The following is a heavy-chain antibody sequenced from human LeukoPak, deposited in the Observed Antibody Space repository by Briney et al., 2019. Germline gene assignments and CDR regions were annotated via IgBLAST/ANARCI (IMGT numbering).Heavy chain of an antibody. CDR2: ISWNSGSI. V-gene: IGHV3-9*01. CDR3: AKDILNYYDSSGYLAR. D-gene: IGHD3-22*01. J-gene: IGHJ4*02. CDR1: GFTFDDYA. Sequence: SLRLSCAASGFTFDDYAMHWVRQAPGKGLEWVSGISWNSGSIGYADSVKGRFTISRDNAKNSLYLQMNSLRAEDTALYYCAKDILNYYDSSGYLARWGQGTLVTVSS.